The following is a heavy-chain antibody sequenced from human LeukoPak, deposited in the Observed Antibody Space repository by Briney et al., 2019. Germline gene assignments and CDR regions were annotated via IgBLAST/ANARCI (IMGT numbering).Heavy chain of an antibody. CDR1: GFTFSDHY. J-gene: IGHJ4*02. Sequence: GGSLRLSCAASGFTFSDHYMHWVRQAPGKGLEWVGRIRNKANGYTTEYAASVKGRFTISRDDSKNSLYLQMNSLKTEDTAVYYCASAGASVYWGQGTLVTVSS. V-gene: IGHV3-72*01. CDR2: IRNKANGYTT. CDR3: ASAGASVY. D-gene: IGHD5/OR15-5a*01.